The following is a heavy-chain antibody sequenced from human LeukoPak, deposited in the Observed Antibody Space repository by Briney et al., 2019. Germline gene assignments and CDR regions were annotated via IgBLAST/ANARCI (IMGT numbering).Heavy chain of an antibody. J-gene: IGHJ4*02. V-gene: IGHV4-39*01. D-gene: IGHD1-26*01. CDR1: GGSISSSSYY. Sequence: SETLSLTCTVSGGSISSSSYYWGWIRQPPGKGLEWIGSIYYSGSTYYNPSLKSRVTISVDTSKNQFSLKLSSVTAADTAVYYCARGYSGSYSYYFDYWGQGTLVTVSS. CDR3: ARGYSGSYSYYFDY. CDR2: IYYSGST.